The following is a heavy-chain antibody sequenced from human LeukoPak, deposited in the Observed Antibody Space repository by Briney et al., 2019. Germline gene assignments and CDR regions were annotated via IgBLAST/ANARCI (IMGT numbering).Heavy chain of an antibody. CDR2: IGIDSGNT. Sequence: GGSLRLSCAAYGFTFSDYSMNWVRQAPGKGLEWISYIGIDSGNTNYADSVKGRFTISGDKAKNSLYLQMNSLRVEDTAVYYCARDYKYAFDNWGQGTLVTVSS. V-gene: IGHV3-48*01. J-gene: IGHJ4*02. CDR1: GFTFSDYS. CDR3: ARDYKYAFDN. D-gene: IGHD5-24*01.